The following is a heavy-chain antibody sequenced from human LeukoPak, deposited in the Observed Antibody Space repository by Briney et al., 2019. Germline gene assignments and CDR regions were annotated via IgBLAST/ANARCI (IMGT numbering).Heavy chain of an antibody. V-gene: IGHV4-59*08. D-gene: IGHD5-18*01. Sequence: SETLSLTCTVSGGSISNYYCNWIRQPPGKGPEWIAYISYIGTTNYNPALKSRVTISEDTSKNQFSLKLSSVTAADTAVYYCASFSFGRNWFDPWGQGTLVTVSS. CDR1: GGSISNYY. J-gene: IGHJ5*02. CDR3: ASFSFGRNWFDP. CDR2: ISYIGTT.